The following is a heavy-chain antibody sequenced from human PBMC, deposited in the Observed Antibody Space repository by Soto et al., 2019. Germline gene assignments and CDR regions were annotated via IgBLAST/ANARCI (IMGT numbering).Heavy chain of an antibody. CDR2: IVVGSGNT. D-gene: IGHD1-20*01. J-gene: IGHJ6*01. CDR1: GFTFTSSA. CDR3: AALGSYLEHNYYSYGMDV. Sequence: SVKVSCKASGFTFTSSAVQWVRQARGQRLEWIGWIVVGSGNTNYAQKFQERVTITRDMSTSTAYMELSSLRSEDTAVYYCAALGSYLEHNYYSYGMDVLGRWTTVAFCS. V-gene: IGHV1-58*01.